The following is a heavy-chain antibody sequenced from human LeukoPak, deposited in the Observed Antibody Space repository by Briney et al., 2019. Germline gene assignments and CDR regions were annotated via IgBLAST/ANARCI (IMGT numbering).Heavy chain of an antibody. V-gene: IGHV3-23*01. CDR1: GFTFSNYP. CDR2: ISGSGGST. Sequence: PGGSLRLSCAASGFTFSNYPMSWVRQALGKGLEWVSTISGSGGSTYFADSVKGRFTISRDNSKNTLYLQMNSLRADDTAVYYCARYCSIGSCFDYWGQGTLVTASS. D-gene: IGHD2-15*01. CDR3: ARYCSIGSCFDY. J-gene: IGHJ4*02.